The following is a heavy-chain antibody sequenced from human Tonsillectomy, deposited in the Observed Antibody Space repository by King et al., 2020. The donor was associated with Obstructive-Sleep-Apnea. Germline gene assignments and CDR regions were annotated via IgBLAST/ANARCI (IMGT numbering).Heavy chain of an antibody. CDR2: MNPNNGNT. D-gene: IGHD2-2*01. V-gene: IGHV1-8*01. J-gene: IGHJ4*02. CDR1: GYTFTSYE. Sequence: VQLVQSGAEVKKPGASLKSSCQSSGYTFTSYEIIWGRQATGQVPVWMGWMNPNNGNTGYAKKFQGRVAMTSNNSITTAHMERSSLISEDTAVYYCARRRGAGSSDYWGQGTLVTVSS. CDR3: ARRRGAGSSDY.